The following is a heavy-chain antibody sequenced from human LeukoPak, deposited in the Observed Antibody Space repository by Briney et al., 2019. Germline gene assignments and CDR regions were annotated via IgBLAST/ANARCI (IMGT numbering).Heavy chain of an antibody. CDR2: ITGSGDTT. J-gene: IGHJ4*02. V-gene: IGHV3-23*01. CDR1: GFIFRDYA. CDR3: AKWGDYDILTGYYVSDF. Sequence: GGSLRLSCAAPGFIFRDYAMSWVRQAPGKGLEWVSAITGSGDTTYYADSVKGRFTVSRDNSKNTLYVEMNTLRAEDTAVYYCAKWGDYDILTGYYVSDFWGQGTLVTVSS. D-gene: IGHD3-9*01.